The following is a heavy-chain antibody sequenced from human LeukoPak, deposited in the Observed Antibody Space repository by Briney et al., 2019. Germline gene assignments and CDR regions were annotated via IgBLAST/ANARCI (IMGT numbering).Heavy chain of an antibody. V-gene: IGHV4-4*07. CDR3: ARDQVTMVRGVPYYYYYYMDV. J-gene: IGHJ6*03. Sequence: SETLSLTCTVSGGSISSYYWSWIRQPAGKGLEWIGRIYTSGSTNYNPSLKSRVTMSVDTSKNQFSLKLSSVTAADTAVYYCARDQVTMVRGVPYYYYYYMDVWGKGTTVTISS. D-gene: IGHD3-10*01. CDR1: GGSISSYY. CDR2: IYTSGST.